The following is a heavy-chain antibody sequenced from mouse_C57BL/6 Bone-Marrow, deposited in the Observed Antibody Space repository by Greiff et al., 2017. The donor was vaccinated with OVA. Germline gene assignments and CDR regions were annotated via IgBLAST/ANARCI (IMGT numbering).Heavy chain of an antibody. J-gene: IGHJ3*01. CDR1: GFNIKDDY. CDR3: TTGGSPAWFAY. CDR2: IDPENGDT. Sequence: VQLQQSGAELVRPGASVKLSCTASGFNIKDDYMHWVKQRPEQGLEWIGWIDPENGDTEYASKFQGQATITADTSSNTAYLQLSSLTSEDTAVYYCTTGGSPAWFAYWGQGTLVTVSA. V-gene: IGHV14-4*01. D-gene: IGHD1-1*02.